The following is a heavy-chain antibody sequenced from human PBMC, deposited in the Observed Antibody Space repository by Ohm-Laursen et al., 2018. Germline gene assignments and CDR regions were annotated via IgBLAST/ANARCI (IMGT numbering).Heavy chain of an antibody. CDR2: MYATGNS. D-gene: IGHD3-9*01. V-gene: IGHV4-4*07. J-gene: IGHJ4*02. CDR3: AVSEVRYSFTYLADF. CDR1: GDSINNYY. Sequence: SETLSLTCTVSGDSINNYYWSWIRQPAGKGLEWIGRMYATGNSNYNPSLNSRVTMSVDTSRNQFSLKLTSVTAADTAVYYCAVSEVRYSFTYLADFWGQGTLVTVPS.